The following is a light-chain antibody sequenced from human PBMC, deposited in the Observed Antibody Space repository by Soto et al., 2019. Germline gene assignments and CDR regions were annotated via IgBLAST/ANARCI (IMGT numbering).Light chain of an antibody. CDR1: QTIINY. J-gene: IGKJ1*01. Sequence: DIQMTQSPSSLSASVGDRVTITCRASQTIINYLNWYQQKPGKAPKLLIYAASSLQSGVPSRFSGSGSGTACTLTIASLHPADVATCTWRRGFGTLSFGPGTKVEIK. CDR3: RRGFGTLS. V-gene: IGKV1-39*01. CDR2: AAS.